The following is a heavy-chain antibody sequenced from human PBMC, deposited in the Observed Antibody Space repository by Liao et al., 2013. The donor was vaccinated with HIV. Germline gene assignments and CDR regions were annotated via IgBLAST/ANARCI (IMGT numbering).Heavy chain of an antibody. CDR1: GGSISSYY. Sequence: QVHLQESGPGLVKPSETLSLTCTVSGGSISSYYWSWIRQPAGKGLEWIGRIYTSGSTNYNPSLKSRVTMSVDTAKNQFSLKLRSVTAADTAVYYCARDAGYYYDSSGTFDYWGQGTLVTVSS. CDR3: ARDAGYYYDSSGTFDY. J-gene: IGHJ4*02. CDR2: IYTSGST. V-gene: IGHV4-4*07. D-gene: IGHD3-22*01.